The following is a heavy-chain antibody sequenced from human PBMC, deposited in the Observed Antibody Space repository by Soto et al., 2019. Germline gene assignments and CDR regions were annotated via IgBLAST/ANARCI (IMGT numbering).Heavy chain of an antibody. V-gene: IGHV1-18*01. CDR2: INAYNGNT. J-gene: IGHJ4*02. CDR3: ARDSSHLLRLGELSLSFDY. D-gene: IGHD3-16*02. CDR1: GYTFTSYG. Sequence: ASVKVSCKASGYTFTSYGISWVRQAPGQGLEWMGWINAYNGNTKYAQKLQGRVTMTTDTSTSTAYMELRSLRSDDTAVYYCARDSSHLLRLGELSLSFDYWGQGTLVTVSS.